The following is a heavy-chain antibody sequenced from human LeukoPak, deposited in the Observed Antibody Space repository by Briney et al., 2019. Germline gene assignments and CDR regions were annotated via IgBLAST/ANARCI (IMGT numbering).Heavy chain of an antibody. V-gene: IGHV3-30*02. J-gene: IGHJ4*02. CDR1: GFTFSSYG. CDR3: AKGPTLGYCSSTSCYSYFDY. D-gene: IGHD2-2*02. CDR2: IRYDGSNK. Sequence: GGSLRLSCAASGFTFSSYGMHWVRQAPGKGLEWVAFIRYDGSNKYYADSVKGRFTISRVNSKNTLYLQMNSLRAEDTAVYYCAKGPTLGYCSSTSCYSYFDYWGQGTLVTVSS.